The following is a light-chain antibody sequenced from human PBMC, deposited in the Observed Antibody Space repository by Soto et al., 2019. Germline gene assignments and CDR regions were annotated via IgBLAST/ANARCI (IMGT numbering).Light chain of an antibody. CDR1: QSISSW. J-gene: IGKJ1*01. Sequence: DIQMTQSPSILSASVGDRVTIPCRASQSISSWLAWYQQKPGKAPNLLIHKASHLESGVPSRFSGSGSGTEFTLTISSLQPGDFATYYCQQYNSYPWTFGQGTKVDI. CDR3: QQYNSYPWT. CDR2: KAS. V-gene: IGKV1-5*03.